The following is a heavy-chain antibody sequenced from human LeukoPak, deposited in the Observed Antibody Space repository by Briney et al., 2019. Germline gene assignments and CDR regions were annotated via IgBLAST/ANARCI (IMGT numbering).Heavy chain of an antibody. D-gene: IGHD6-19*01. Sequence: GGSLRLSCAASGFTFSSYGMHWVRQAPGKGLEWVAVISYDGSNKYYADSVKGRFTISRDNSKNTLYLQMNSLRAEDTAVYYCASLVGSSGWFLAPNDYWGQGTLATVSS. CDR3: ASLVGSSGWFLAPNDY. J-gene: IGHJ4*02. CDR2: ISYDGSNK. CDR1: GFTFSSYG. V-gene: IGHV3-30*03.